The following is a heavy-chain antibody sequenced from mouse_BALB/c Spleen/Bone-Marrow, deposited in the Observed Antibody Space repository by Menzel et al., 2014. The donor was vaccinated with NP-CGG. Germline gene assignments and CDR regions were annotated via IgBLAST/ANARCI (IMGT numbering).Heavy chain of an antibody. V-gene: IGHV5-12-2*01. CDR2: ISNGGDNT. J-gene: IGHJ2*01. D-gene: IGHD2-14*01. CDR3: VRHRYDGYYFDY. CDR1: GFTFSSYI. Sequence: EVQLLESGGGLVQPGESLKLSCAASGFTFSSYIMSWVRQTPEKRLEWVAYISNGGDNTYYPDTVKGRFIISRDNAKNTLCLQISSLKSEDTAMYYCVRHRYDGYYFDYWSQGTTLTVSS.